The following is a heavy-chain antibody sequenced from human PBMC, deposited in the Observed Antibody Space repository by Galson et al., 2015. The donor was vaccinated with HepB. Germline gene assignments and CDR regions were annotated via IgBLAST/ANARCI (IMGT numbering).Heavy chain of an antibody. J-gene: IGHJ5*02. Sequence: SVKVSCKASGYTFTSYDINWVRQATGQGLEWMGWMNPNSGNTGYAQKFQGRVTMTRNTSISTAYMELSSLRSEDTAVYYCARGQRNFWSALNWFDPWGQGTLVTVSS. CDR1: GYTFTSYD. D-gene: IGHD3-3*01. CDR3: ARGQRNFWSALNWFDP. CDR2: MNPNSGNT. V-gene: IGHV1-8*01.